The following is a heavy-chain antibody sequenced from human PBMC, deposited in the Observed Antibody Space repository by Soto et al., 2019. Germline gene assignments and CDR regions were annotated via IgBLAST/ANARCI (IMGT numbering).Heavy chain of an antibody. CDR2: INADNGNT. Sequence: ASVKVSCKASGYTFPNYATHWVRQAPGQRLEWMGWINADNGNTKYSQKFQGRVTITRDTSASTAYMELNSLRAEDTAVYYCARAPGACISTSCPLSLYYYGMDVWGQGTTVTSP. CDR1: GYTFPNYA. CDR3: ARAPGACISTSCPLSLYYYGMDV. V-gene: IGHV1-3*01. D-gene: IGHD2-2*01. J-gene: IGHJ6*02.